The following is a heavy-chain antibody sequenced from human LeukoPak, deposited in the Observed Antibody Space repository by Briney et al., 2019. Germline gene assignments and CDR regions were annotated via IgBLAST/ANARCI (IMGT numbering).Heavy chain of an antibody. CDR2: IYTDTST. J-gene: IGHJ4*02. CDR1: GFTVSNNY. Sequence: PGGSLRLSCTASGFTVSNNYMTWVRQAPGKGLEWVSVIYTDTSTHYADSVKGRFTISRDNSKNTLYLQMNSLRAEDTAVYYCAKSASGSYYAAPDYWGQGTLVTVSS. D-gene: IGHD1-26*01. V-gene: IGHV3-53*01. CDR3: AKSASGSYYAAPDY.